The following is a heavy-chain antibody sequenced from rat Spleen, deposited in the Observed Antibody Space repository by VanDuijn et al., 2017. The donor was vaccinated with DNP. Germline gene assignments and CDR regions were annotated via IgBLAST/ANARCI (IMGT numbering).Heavy chain of an antibody. CDR2: ISYSGST. CDR3: ARYSLRRVWDY. D-gene: IGHD1-11*01. V-gene: IGHV3-1*01. Sequence: EVQLQESGPGLVKPSQSLSLTCSVTGYSITSNYWGWIRKFPGDKMEWIGHISYSGSTGYNPSLKSRISISRDTSKNQFFLHLNSVTTEDMATYYCARYSLRRVWDYWGQGVTVTVSS. CDR1: GYSITSNY. J-gene: IGHJ2*01.